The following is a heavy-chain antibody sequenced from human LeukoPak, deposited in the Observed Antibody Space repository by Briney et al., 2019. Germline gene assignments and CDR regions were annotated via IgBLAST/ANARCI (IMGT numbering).Heavy chain of an antibody. J-gene: IGHJ4*02. CDR2: INWNGGST. D-gene: IGHD2-2*01. V-gene: IGHV3-23*01. Sequence: AGGSLRLSCAASGFTFSSYGMSWVRQAPGKGLEWVSGINWNGGSTGYADSVKGRFTISRDNSKNTLYLQMNSLRAEDTAVYYCAKDESSPYCSSTSCYERYFDYWGQGTLVTVSS. CDR1: GFTFSSYG. CDR3: AKDESSPYCSSTSCYERYFDY.